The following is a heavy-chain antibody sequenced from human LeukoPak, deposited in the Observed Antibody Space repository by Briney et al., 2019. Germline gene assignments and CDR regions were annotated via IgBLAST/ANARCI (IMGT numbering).Heavy chain of an antibody. V-gene: IGHV3-30*09. CDR2: ISYDGSNK. CDR1: GFTFSSNA. Sequence: GGSLRLSCAASGFTFSSNAMHWVRQAPGKGLEWVAVISYDGSNKYYADSVKGRFAISRDNSKNTLYLQMNSLRAEDTAVYYCARAWWIQLWSLDYWGQGTLVTVSS. CDR3: ARAWWIQLWSLDY. D-gene: IGHD5-18*01. J-gene: IGHJ4*02.